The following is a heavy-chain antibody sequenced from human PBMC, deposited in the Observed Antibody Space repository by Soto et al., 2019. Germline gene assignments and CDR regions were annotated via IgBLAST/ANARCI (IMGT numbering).Heavy chain of an antibody. CDR1: GGSFSGYY. Sequence: SETLSLTCAVYGGSFSGYYWSWIRQPPGKGLEWIGEINHSGITNYNPSLKSRVTISVDTSKNQFSLKLSSVTAADTAVYYCARGLWFGDYYGMDVWGQGTTVTVSS. J-gene: IGHJ6*02. V-gene: IGHV4-34*01. CDR3: ARGLWFGDYYGMDV. D-gene: IGHD3-10*01. CDR2: INHSGIT.